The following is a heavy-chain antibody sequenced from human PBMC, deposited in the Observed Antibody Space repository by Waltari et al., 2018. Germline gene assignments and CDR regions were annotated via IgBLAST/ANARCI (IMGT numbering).Heavy chain of an antibody. D-gene: IGHD2-8*01. CDR1: GGSFSGYY. Sequence: QVQLQQWGAGLLKPSETLSLTCAVYGGSFSGYYWSWIRQPPGKGLEWIGEINHSGSTNYNPSLKSRVTISVDTSKNQFSLKLSSVTAADTAVYYCARGSLYYRDFDYWGQGTLVTVSS. J-gene: IGHJ4*02. CDR3: ARGSLYYRDFDY. CDR2: INHSGST. V-gene: IGHV4-34*01.